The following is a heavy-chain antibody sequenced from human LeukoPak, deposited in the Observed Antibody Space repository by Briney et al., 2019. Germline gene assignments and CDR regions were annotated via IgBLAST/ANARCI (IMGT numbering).Heavy chain of an antibody. CDR1: GGSISSGGYS. D-gene: IGHD3-9*01. CDR2: IYHSGST. CDR3: ARASLTDDAFDI. V-gene: IGHV4-30-2*01. J-gene: IGHJ3*02. Sequence: SETLSLTCAVSGGSISSGGYSWSWIRQPPGKGLEWIGYIYHSGSTYYNPSLKSRVTISVDRSKNQFSLKLSSVTAADTAVYYCARASLTDDAFDIWGQGTMVTVSS.